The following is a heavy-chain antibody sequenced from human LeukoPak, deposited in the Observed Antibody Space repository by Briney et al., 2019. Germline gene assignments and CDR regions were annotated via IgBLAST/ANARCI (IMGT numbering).Heavy chain of an antibody. V-gene: IGHV4-38-2*02. J-gene: IGHJ4*02. CDR2: IYHRGST. Sequence: SETLSLTCTVSGYSISSGYFWGWIRQPPGKGLEWIGSIYHRGSTYYNPSLKSRVTISVDTSKNQFSLKLNSVTAADTAVYYCARQTGSGLFILPGGQGTLVTVSS. D-gene: IGHD3/OR15-3a*01. CDR1: GYSISSGYF. CDR3: ARQTGSGLFILP.